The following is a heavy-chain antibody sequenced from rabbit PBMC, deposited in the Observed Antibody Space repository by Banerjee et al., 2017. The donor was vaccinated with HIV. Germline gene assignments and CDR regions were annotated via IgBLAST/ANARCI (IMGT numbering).Heavy chain of an antibody. Sequence: QEQLEESGGDLVKPEGSLTLTCTASGFTLSSYWILWVRQAPGKELEWIACIDTGSSGSTYYASWAKGRFTISKTSSTTVTLQMTSLTAADTATYFCARAYTTISGYYHDAFDPWGPGTLVTVS. J-gene: IGHJ2*01. D-gene: IGHD1-1*01. CDR2: IDTGSSGST. CDR1: GFTLSSYW. CDR3: ARAYTTISGYYHDAFDP. V-gene: IGHV1S45*01.